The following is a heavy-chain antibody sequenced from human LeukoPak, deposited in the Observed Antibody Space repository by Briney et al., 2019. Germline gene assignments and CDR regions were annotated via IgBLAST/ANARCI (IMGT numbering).Heavy chain of an antibody. CDR3: ARSEYYGSGSFDY. Sequence: ASVKVSCKASGYTFTSHYINWVRQAPGQGLDWMGIINPNSGSTDYAQKFRGRVILTRDTSTSTFYMELSSLRSEDTAVYYCARSEYYGSGSFDYWGQGTLVTVSS. V-gene: IGHV1-46*01. J-gene: IGHJ4*02. D-gene: IGHD3-10*01. CDR2: INPNSGST. CDR1: GYTFTSHY.